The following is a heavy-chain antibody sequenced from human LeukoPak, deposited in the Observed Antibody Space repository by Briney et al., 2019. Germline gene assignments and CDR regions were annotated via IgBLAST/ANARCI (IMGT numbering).Heavy chain of an antibody. CDR2: IYSDGST. Sequence: PGRSLRLSCAASRFTVSSNYMSWVRQAPGKGLEWVSEIYSDGSTYYAASVQGRFSISRDNSKNAVYLQMSSLRAEDTAIYYCARELREHGVFDIWGQGTMVTVSS. D-gene: IGHD1-26*01. J-gene: IGHJ3*02. CDR3: ARELREHGVFDI. V-gene: IGHV3-53*01. CDR1: RFTVSSNY.